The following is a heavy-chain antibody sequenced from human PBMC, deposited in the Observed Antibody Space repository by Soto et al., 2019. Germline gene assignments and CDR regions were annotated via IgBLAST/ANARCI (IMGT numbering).Heavy chain of an antibody. V-gene: IGHV1-2*04. CDR2: INPNSGGT. D-gene: IGHD2-2*01. Sequence: GASVKVSCKASGYTFTGYYMHWVRQAPGQGLEWMGWINPNSGGTNYAQKFQGWVTMTRDTSIGTAYMELSRLRSDDTAVYYCARYCSSTSCTRDAFDIWGQGTMVNVSS. J-gene: IGHJ3*02. CDR1: GYTFTGYY. CDR3: ARYCSSTSCTRDAFDI.